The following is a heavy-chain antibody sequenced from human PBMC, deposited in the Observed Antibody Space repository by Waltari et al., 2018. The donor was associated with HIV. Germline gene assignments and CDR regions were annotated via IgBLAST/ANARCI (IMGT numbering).Heavy chain of an antibody. J-gene: IGHJ4*02. CDR1: GGSISSSSYY. CDR3: ARLEIDNSGYYYDDH. Sequence: QLQLQESGPGLVKPSETLSLTGTVSGGSISSSSYYWGWFRQPPGKGLEWIGNIYYSGSTYYSPSLKSRVTMSVDTSKNQFSLKLSSVTAADTAVYYCARLEIDNSGYYYDDHWGQGTLVTVSS. V-gene: IGHV4-39*01. CDR2: IYYSGST. D-gene: IGHD3-22*01.